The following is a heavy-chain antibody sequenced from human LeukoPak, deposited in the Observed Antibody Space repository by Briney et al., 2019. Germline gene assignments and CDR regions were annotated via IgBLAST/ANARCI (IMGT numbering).Heavy chain of an antibody. CDR2: ISGTGGST. J-gene: IGHJ3*01. D-gene: IGHD4-11*01. Sequence: PGGSLRLSCAASGFTFSSYAMSWVRQAPGKGLEWVSGISGTGGSTYYADSVKGRFTISRDNSKNTLYLQMNSLRPEDTAVYYCTKRAGMTTVSTKYAFDVWGQGTVVTVSS. CDR1: GFTFSSYA. V-gene: IGHV3-23*01. CDR3: TKRAGMTTVSTKYAFDV.